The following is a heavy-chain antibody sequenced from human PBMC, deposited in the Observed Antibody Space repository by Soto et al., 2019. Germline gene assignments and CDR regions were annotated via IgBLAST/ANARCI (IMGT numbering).Heavy chain of an antibody. J-gene: IGHJ6*02. CDR1: GFTFSKYA. V-gene: IGHV3-30*04. Sequence: PEGALRLSCADSGFTFSKYAMHWVRQAPGKGLEWVSVIAYDGSTQYYADSVKGRFTISRDNSKNTVNLQMNSLRAEDTAVYYCARGDLVGGVVDYYNMDVWGQGTTVTVSS. CDR2: IAYDGSTQ. D-gene: IGHD3-10*01. CDR3: ARGDLVGGVVDYYNMDV.